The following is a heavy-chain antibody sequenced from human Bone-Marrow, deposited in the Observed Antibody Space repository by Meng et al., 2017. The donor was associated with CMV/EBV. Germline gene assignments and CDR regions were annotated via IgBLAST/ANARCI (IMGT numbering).Heavy chain of an antibody. CDR2: IYYSGST. Sequence: GSISSSSYYWGWIRQPPGKGLEWIGSIYYSGSTYYNPSLKSRVTISVDTSKNQFSLKLSSVTAADTAVYYCARAVVSSGWYDPFDYWGQGTLVTVSS. CDR3: ARAVVSSGWYDPFDY. V-gene: IGHV4-39*01. D-gene: IGHD6-19*01. CDR1: GSISSSSYY. J-gene: IGHJ4*02.